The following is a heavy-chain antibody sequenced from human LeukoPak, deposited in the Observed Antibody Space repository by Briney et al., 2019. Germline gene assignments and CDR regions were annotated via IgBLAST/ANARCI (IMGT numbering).Heavy chain of an antibody. CDR2: ISTSGTYM. Sequence: GGSLILSCAASGLTFSGYIMNWVREAPGKGLEFFSSISTSGTYMDYADSVKGRFIISRDNSKNSLFLQMNSLRAEDTAVYSCARGIAAAGHGMDVWGQGTTVTVSS. J-gene: IGHJ6*02. CDR1: GLTFSGYI. V-gene: IGHV3-21*01. CDR3: ARGIAAAGHGMDV. D-gene: IGHD6-13*01.